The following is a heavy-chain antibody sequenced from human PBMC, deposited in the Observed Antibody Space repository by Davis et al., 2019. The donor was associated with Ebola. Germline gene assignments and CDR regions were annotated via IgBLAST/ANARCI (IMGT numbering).Heavy chain of an antibody. V-gene: IGHV1-46*03. CDR3: TTPGGQDSGYDVFEI. CDR1: VYTFTSYY. CDR2: INPNDGRT. J-gene: IGHJ3*02. Sequence: SVPVSRLASVYTFTSYYMHRARQPPGQALEGMGLINPNDGRTIYAQKFQGRVTVTRDTSTTTVYMDLSSLRSEDTALYYCTTPGGQDSGYDVFEIWGQGTMVTVSS. D-gene: IGHD5-12*01.